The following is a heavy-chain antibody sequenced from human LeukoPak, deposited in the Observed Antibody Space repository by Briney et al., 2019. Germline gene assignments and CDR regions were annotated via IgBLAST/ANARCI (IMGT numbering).Heavy chain of an antibody. J-gene: IGHJ5*02. Sequence: SVKVSCKASGGTFSSYAISWVRQAPGQGLEWMGRIIPILGIANYAQKFQGRVTITADKSTSTAYMELSSLRSEDTAVYYCARDFRVYSYGENWFDPWGQGTLVTVSS. D-gene: IGHD5-18*01. CDR3: ARDFRVYSYGENWFDP. CDR2: IIPILGIA. CDR1: GGTFSSYA. V-gene: IGHV1-69*04.